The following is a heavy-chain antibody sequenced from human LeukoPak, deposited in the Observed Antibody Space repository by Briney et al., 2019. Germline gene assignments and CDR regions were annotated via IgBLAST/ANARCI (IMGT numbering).Heavy chain of an antibody. CDR3: ARGSIPVPAATPDFDY. D-gene: IGHD2-2*01. Sequence: SETLSLTCAVYGGSFSGYYWSWIRQPPGKGLEWIGEINHSGSTNYNPSLKSRVTISVDTSKNQFSLKLSSVAAADTAVYYCARGSIPVPAATPDFDYWGQGTLVTVSS. J-gene: IGHJ4*02. CDR2: INHSGST. CDR1: GGSFSGYY. V-gene: IGHV4-34*01.